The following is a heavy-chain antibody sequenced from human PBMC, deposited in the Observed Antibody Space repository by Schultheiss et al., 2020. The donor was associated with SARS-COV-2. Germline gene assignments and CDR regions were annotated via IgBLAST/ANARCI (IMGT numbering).Heavy chain of an antibody. V-gene: IGHV4-39*02. CDR1: GGSISSSSYY. Sequence: SETLSLTCTVSGGSISSSSYYWGWIRQPPGKGLEWIGSIYYSGSTYYNPSLKSRVTISVDTSKNQFSLKLSSVTAADTAVYYCARDGTVTTSGAFDIWGQGTMVTVSS. CDR2: IYYSGST. CDR3: ARDGTVTTSGAFDI. J-gene: IGHJ3*02. D-gene: IGHD4-17*01.